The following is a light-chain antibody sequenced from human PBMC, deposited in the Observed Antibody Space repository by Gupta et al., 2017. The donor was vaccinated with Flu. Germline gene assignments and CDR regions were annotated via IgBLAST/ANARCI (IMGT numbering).Light chain of an antibody. CDR3: GTDADSMSRVV. CDR2: NNN. V-gene: IGLV1-47*02. J-gene: IGLJ2*01. Sequence: RATSSSSGGSTKVGTKWVYWYQQLPGAAPKLLIYNNNQRPSGVPDRFAGSKSDNSASMTSSGLRADDEADYYWGTDADSMSRVVFGGGTKLTVL. CDR1: STKVGTKW.